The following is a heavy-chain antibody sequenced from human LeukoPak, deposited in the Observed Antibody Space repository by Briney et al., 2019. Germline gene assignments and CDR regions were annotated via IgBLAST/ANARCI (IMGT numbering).Heavy chain of an antibody. Sequence: GGSLRLSCAASGFTVSANYMSWVRQAPGKGLEWVSVICSGGNTYYADSVKGRFNISRDSSKNTLYLQINSLRAEDTAVYYCARDNSSGWFHGYWGQGTLVTVSS. CDR1: GFTVSANY. J-gene: IGHJ4*02. CDR3: ARDNSSGWFHGY. D-gene: IGHD6-19*01. CDR2: ICSGGNT. V-gene: IGHV3-66*01.